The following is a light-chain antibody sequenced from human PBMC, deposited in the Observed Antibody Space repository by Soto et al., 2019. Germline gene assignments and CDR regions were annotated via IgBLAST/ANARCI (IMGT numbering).Light chain of an antibody. V-gene: IGLV1-40*01. Sequence: QAVVTQPPSVSGAPGQRVTISCTGSSSNIGAGYDVHWYQQLPGTAPKLLIYGNSNRPSGVPDRFSGSKSGTSASLAITGLQAEDEADYYCQSYDSSLSVYVVFGGGTKLPVL. CDR1: SSNIGAGYD. CDR2: GNS. CDR3: QSYDSSLSVYVV. J-gene: IGLJ2*01.